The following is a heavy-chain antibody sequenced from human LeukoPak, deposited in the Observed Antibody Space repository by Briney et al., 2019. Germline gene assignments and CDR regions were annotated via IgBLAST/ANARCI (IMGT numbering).Heavy chain of an antibody. V-gene: IGHV4-31*03. Sequence: PSETLSLTCTVSGGSISSGGYYWSWIRQHPGRGLEWIGYIYYSGSTYYNPSLKSRVTISVDTSKNQFSLKLSSVTAADTAVYYCARVGYCSSTSCYTGNNWFDPWGQGTLVTVSS. J-gene: IGHJ5*02. D-gene: IGHD2-2*02. CDR2: IYYSGST. CDR1: GGSISSGGYY. CDR3: ARVGYCSSTSCYTGNNWFDP.